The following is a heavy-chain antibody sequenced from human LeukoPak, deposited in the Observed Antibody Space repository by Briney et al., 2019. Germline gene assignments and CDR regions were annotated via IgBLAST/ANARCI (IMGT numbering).Heavy chain of an antibody. Sequence: GASVKVSCKASGYTFTSYGISWVRQAPGQGRGGMGWISAYNGNTNYAQKLQGRVTMTTDTSTSTAYMELRRLRSDDTAVYYCARVTGNYGSGSYGDYWGQGTLVTVSS. D-gene: IGHD3-10*01. CDR1: GYTFTSYG. V-gene: IGHV1-18*01. CDR2: ISAYNGNT. CDR3: ARVTGNYGSGSYGDY. J-gene: IGHJ4*02.